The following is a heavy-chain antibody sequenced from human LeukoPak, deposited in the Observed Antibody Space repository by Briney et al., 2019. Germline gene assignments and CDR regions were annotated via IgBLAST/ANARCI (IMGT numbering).Heavy chain of an antibody. Sequence: ASVKVSCKASGCTFTSYGISWVRQAPGQGLEWMGWISAYNGNTNYAQKLQGRVTMTTDTSTSTAYMELRSLRSDDTAVYYCARDLQNRVVATAKNWFDPWGQGTLVTVSS. J-gene: IGHJ5*02. V-gene: IGHV1-18*01. CDR3: ARDLQNRVVATAKNWFDP. CDR1: GCTFTSYG. D-gene: IGHD2-21*02. CDR2: ISAYNGNT.